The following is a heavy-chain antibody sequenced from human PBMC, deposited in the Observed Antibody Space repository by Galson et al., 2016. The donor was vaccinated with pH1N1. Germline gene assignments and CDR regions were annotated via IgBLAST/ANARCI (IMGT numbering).Heavy chain of an antibody. Sequence: SLRLSCAASGFTVSSNYMSWVRQAPGKGLEWVSIVYSGGNTYYADSVKGRFTIPRDNSNNTLYLQMNSLRAADTAVYYCARVWSYDFWSGVGDFYFDYWGQGILVTVSS. D-gene: IGHD3-3*01. J-gene: IGHJ4*02. CDR1: GFTVSSNY. CDR3: ARVWSYDFWSGVGDFYFDY. V-gene: IGHV3-53*05. CDR2: VYSGGNT.